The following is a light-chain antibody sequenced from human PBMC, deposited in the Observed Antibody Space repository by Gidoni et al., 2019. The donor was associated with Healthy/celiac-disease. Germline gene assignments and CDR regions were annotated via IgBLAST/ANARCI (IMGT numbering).Light chain of an antibody. CDR3: QQYNSYSVT. CDR1: QSIGSW. Sequence: DIQMTQSPSTLSASVGDRVTITCRASQSIGSWLAWYQQRPGKAPKLLIYDASSLQSGVPSRFSGGGSGTEFTLTLSSLQPDDFATYYCQQYNSYSVTFGQGTEVEI. CDR2: DAS. V-gene: IGKV1-5*01. J-gene: IGKJ1*01.